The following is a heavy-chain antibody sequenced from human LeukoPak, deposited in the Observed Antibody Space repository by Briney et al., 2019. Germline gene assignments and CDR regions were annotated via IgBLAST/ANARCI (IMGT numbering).Heavy chain of an antibody. J-gene: IGHJ4*02. Sequence: GGSLRLSCAASGFTFSSYGMNWVRQAPGKGLEWVSTVRGSGGGTYYADSVKGRFTISRDNSKNTLYLQMNSLRAEDTAVYYCAKEPATRWLATFDYWGQGTLVTVSS. CDR1: GFTFSSYG. D-gene: IGHD6-19*01. CDR3: AKEPATRWLATFDY. CDR2: VRGSGGGT. V-gene: IGHV3-23*01.